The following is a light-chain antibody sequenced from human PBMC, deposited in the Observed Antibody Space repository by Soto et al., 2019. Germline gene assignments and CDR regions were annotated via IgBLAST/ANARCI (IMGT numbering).Light chain of an antibody. J-gene: IGKJ5*01. CDR2: SAS. CDR1: QRINIY. Sequence: DIQMTQSPSSLSTSIGHIFTITCRASQRINIYLNWYRQKPGKAPELLIYSASNLQSGVPSTFSGSGSGTDFTLTIRGLQSEDFATYYCQQSFSTPTFGPGTRRRL. CDR3: QQSFSTPT. V-gene: IGKV1-39*01.